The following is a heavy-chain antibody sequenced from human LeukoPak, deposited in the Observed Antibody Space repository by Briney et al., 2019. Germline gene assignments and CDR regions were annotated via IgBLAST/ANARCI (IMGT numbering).Heavy chain of an antibody. CDR2: IIPIFGTA. CDR3: AREGGSGSYFWFDP. J-gene: IGHJ5*02. CDR1: GGTFSSYA. Sequence: ASVKVSCKASGGTFSSYAISWVRQAPGQGLKWMGGIIPIFGTANYAQKFQGRVTITADKSTSTAYMELSSLRSEDTAVYYCAREGGSGSYFWFDPWGQGTLVTVSS. V-gene: IGHV1-69*06. D-gene: IGHD3-10*01.